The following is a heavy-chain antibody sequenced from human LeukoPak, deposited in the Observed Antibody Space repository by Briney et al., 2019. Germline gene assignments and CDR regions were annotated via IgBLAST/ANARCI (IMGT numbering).Heavy chain of an antibody. D-gene: IGHD3-10*01. CDR2: ISAYNGNT. V-gene: IGHV1-18*01. J-gene: IGHJ4*02. Sequence: ASVEVSCKASGYTFTSYGISWVRQAPGQGLEWMGWISAYNGNTNYAQKLQGRVTMTTDTSTSTAYMELRSLRSDDTAVYYCARDVTGYYGSGSSNWGQGTLVTVSS. CDR3: ARDVTGYYGSGSSN. CDR1: GYTFTSYG.